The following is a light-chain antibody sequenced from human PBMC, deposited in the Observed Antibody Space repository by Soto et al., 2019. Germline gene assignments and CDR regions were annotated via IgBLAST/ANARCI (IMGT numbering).Light chain of an antibody. Sequence: QSALTQPASVSGSPGQSVTISCTGTSSDVGSYNYGSWYQQHTGTATKLMIYDVSNRPSGVSNRFSGSKACNTSSLTSGGLQAEDADYYCCSSYASISALVFGGGTKLTVL. CDR3: SSYASISALV. V-gene: IGLV2-14*01. CDR1: SSDVGSYNY. J-gene: IGLJ3*02. CDR2: DVS.